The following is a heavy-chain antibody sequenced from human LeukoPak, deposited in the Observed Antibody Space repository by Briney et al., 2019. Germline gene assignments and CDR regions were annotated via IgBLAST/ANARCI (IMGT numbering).Heavy chain of an antibody. J-gene: IGHJ4*02. D-gene: IGHD6-6*01. CDR2: INPNSGGT. CDR1: GYTFTGYY. V-gene: IGHV1-2*06. CDR3: ARERWRGSSIVADY. Sequence: ASVKVSCKASGYTFTGYYMHWVRQAPGQGLEWMGRINPNSGGTNYAQKFQGRVTMTRDTSISTAYMELSRLRSDDTAVYYCARERWRGSSIVADYWGQGTLVTVSS.